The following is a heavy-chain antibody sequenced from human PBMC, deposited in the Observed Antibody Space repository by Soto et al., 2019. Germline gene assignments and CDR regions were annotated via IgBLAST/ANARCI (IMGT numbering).Heavy chain of an antibody. D-gene: IGHD1-26*01. J-gene: IGHJ6*02. Sequence: QAQLVQSGAEVKQPGASVKVSCKASGYNFTRFGISWVRQAPGQGLEWMGWISAYNGNTNYAQKLQGRVTMTTDTSTNTGYMDLGSLRSDDTAVYYCARLYIVGTTMLYGMDVWGQGTTVTVSS. CDR2: ISAYNGNT. CDR1: GYNFTRFG. CDR3: ARLYIVGTTMLYGMDV. V-gene: IGHV1-18*01.